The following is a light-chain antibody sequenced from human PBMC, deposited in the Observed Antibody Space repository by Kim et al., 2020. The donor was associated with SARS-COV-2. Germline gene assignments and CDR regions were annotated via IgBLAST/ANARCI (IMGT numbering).Light chain of an antibody. Sequence: SYELTQPSSVSVSPGQTARITCSGDVLAKKICSVVPAEARQAPVLVIYKDSERPSGIPERFSGSSSGTTVTLTISGAQVEDEADYYCYSAADNNHWVFGG. J-gene: IGLJ3*02. CDR3: YSAADNNHWV. CDR2: KDS. V-gene: IGLV3-27*01. CDR1: VLAKKI.